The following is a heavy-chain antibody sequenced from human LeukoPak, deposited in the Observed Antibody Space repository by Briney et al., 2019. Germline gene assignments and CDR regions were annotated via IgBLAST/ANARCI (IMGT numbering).Heavy chain of an antibody. V-gene: IGHV3-23*01. CDR1: GFTFSSYA. CDR3: AKGRSTTYCGGDCYSDY. Sequence: GGSLRLSCAASGFTFSSYAMSWVRQAPGKGLEWVSAISGSGGNTYYADSVKGRFTISRDNSKNTLYLQMNSLRAEDTAVYYWAKGRSTTYCGGDCYSDYWGQGTLVTVSS. D-gene: IGHD2-21*02. J-gene: IGHJ4*02. CDR2: ISGSGGNT.